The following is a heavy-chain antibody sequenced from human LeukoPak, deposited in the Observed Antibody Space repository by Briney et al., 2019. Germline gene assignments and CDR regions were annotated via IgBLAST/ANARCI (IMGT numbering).Heavy chain of an antibody. V-gene: IGHV1-18*01. CDR3: ARDGFRVGAYDAFDM. D-gene: IGHD1-26*01. J-gene: IGHJ3*02. Sequence: ASVKVSCKASGYTFTTYGITWVRQAPGQGLQWMGWISAYNGDTNYAQNFQGRVIMTTDTSTNTAYMELWSLRYDDTAVYYCARDGFRVGAYDAFDMWGQGTMVTVSS. CDR1: GYTFTTYG. CDR2: ISAYNGDT.